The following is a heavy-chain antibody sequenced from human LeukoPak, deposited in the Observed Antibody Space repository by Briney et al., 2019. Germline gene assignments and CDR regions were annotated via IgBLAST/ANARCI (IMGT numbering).Heavy chain of an antibody. CDR3: ALIAVDWQQPFDY. Sequence: GGSLRLSCAASGFSFSRYTMSWVRQAPGQGLEWISYISSSSTTIKYADSVKGRFIISRDNAKNSVYLQMNSLRAEDTAVYYCALIAVDWQQPFDYWGQGNLVTVSS. J-gene: IGHJ4*02. D-gene: IGHD6-13*01. V-gene: IGHV3-48*01. CDR2: ISSSSTTI. CDR1: GFSFSRYT.